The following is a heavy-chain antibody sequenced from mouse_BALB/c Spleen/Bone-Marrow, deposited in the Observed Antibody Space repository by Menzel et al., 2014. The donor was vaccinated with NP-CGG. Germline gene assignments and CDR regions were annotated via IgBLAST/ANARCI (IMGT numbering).Heavy chain of an antibody. CDR2: ICSGSTAI. Sequence: EVKLVESGGGLVQPGGSRKLSCAASGFTFSSFGMHWVRQAPEKGLEWVAYICSGSTAIFYADTVKGRFTISRDNPKNSLFLQMTSLRSEDTAMYYCTRGGNWDDFDVWGAGTTVTVSS. V-gene: IGHV5-17*02. J-gene: IGHJ1*01. CDR3: TRGGNWDDFDV. CDR1: GFTFSSFG. D-gene: IGHD4-1*01.